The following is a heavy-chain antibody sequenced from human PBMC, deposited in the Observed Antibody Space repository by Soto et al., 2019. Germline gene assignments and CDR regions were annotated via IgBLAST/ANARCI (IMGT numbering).Heavy chain of an antibody. Sequence: KPSETLSLTCTVSGGSISSYYWSWIRQPPGKGLEWIGYIYYSGSTNYNPSLKSRVTISVDTSKNQFSLKLSSVTAADTAVYYCARKMPAMIVVVIQNWFDPWGQGTLVTVSS. CDR2: IYYSGST. CDR1: GGSISSYY. J-gene: IGHJ5*02. CDR3: ARKMPAMIVVVIQNWFDP. D-gene: IGHD3-22*01. V-gene: IGHV4-59*12.